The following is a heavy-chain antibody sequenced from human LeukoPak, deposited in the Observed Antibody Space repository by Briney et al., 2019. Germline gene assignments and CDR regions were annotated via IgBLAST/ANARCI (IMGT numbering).Heavy chain of an antibody. CDR3: ARYGDYVSSHLDY. CDR1: GGSISSYY. CDR2: VYNSGST. Sequence: SETLSLTCTVSGGSISSYYWSWIRQPPGRGLGWIGYVYNSGSTNYNPSLKSRVTISVDTSKKQFSLKLSSVTAADTAVYYCARYGDYVSSHLDYWGQGTLVTVSS. D-gene: IGHD4-17*01. J-gene: IGHJ4*02. V-gene: IGHV4-59*01.